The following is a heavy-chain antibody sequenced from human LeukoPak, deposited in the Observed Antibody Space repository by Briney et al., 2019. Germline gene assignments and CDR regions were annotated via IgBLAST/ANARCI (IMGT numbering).Heavy chain of an antibody. CDR3: ARVPHLYCSGGSCYSDFFDY. V-gene: IGHV3-7*01. D-gene: IGHD2-15*01. Sequence: PGGSLRLSCAASGFTFSSYWMSWVRQAPGKGLEWVANIKQDGSEKYYVDSVKGRFTISRDNAKNSLYLQMNSLRAEDTAVYYCARVPHLYCSGGSCYSDFFDYWGQGTLVTVFS. CDR2: IKQDGSEK. CDR1: GFTFSSYW. J-gene: IGHJ4*02.